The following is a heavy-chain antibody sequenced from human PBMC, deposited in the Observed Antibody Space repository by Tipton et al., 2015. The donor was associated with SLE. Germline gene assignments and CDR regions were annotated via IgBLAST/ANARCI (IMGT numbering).Heavy chain of an antibody. D-gene: IGHD1-26*01. CDR2: ISSSGSTI. CDR3: TTDPAPSYSGTNREEAFDI. V-gene: IGHV3-48*03. CDR1: GFTFSSYE. Sequence: SLRLSCAASGFTFSSYEMNWVRQAPGKGLEWVSYISSSGSTIYYADSVKGRFTISRDNAKNSLYLQMNSLRAEDTAVYYCTTDPAPSYSGTNREEAFDIWGQGTMVTVSS. J-gene: IGHJ3*02.